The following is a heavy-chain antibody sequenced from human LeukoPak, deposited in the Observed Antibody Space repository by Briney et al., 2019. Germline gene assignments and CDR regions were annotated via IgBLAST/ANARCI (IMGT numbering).Heavy chain of an antibody. Sequence: GGSLRLSCAASGFTFSSYSMNWVRQAPGKGLEWVSSISSSSSYIYYADSVKGRFTISRDNAKNSLHLQMNSLRAEDTAVYYCARRLSTFVDYYYMDVWGKGTTVTVSS. CDR2: ISSSSSYI. J-gene: IGHJ6*03. CDR1: GFTFSSYS. D-gene: IGHD2-15*01. V-gene: IGHV3-21*01. CDR3: ARRLSTFVDYYYMDV.